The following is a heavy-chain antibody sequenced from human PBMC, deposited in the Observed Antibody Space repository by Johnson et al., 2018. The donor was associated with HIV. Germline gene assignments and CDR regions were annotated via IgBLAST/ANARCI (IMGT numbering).Heavy chain of an antibody. J-gene: IGHJ3*02. Sequence: VQLVESGGGLVPPGGSLRVSCAASGFSVNSYYMSWVRQAPGKRLEWVAVIYSAGSPYFADSVKGRFTVSRDRSNNTMYLQMNSLPPEDTAVYYCARDFPLGYRWGNGFDIWGQGTMVTVSS. V-gene: IGHV3-66*02. CDR1: GFSVNSYY. D-gene: IGHD5-18*01. CDR3: ARDFPLGYRWGNGFDI. CDR2: IYSAGSP.